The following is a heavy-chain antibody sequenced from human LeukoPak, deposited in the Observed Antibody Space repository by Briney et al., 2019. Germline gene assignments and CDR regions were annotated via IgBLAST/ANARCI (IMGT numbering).Heavy chain of an antibody. V-gene: IGHV1-18*04. D-gene: IGHD3-16*01. Sequence: ASVKVSCKASGYTFTSYGISWVRQAPGQGLEWMGWISAYNRNTNYAQKLQGRVTMTTDTSTSTAYMELRSLRSDDTAVYYCARGGMITFGGVTRHFDYWGQGTLVTVSS. CDR2: ISAYNRNT. CDR3: ARGGMITFGGVTRHFDY. CDR1: GYTFTSYG. J-gene: IGHJ4*02.